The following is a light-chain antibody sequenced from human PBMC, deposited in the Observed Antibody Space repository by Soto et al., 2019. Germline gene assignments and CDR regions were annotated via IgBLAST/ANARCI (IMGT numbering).Light chain of an antibody. V-gene: IGKV1-39*01. CDR3: QQSYRTPFT. CDR1: QSISSY. CDR2: AAS. Sequence: DIQMTQSPSSLSASVGDRVTITCRASQSISSYLNWYQQKPGKAPKLLIYAASSLQSGVPSRFSGSGSGTDFTLTISSLQPEDFATYYCQQSYRTPFTFGGGTKVDI. J-gene: IGKJ4*01.